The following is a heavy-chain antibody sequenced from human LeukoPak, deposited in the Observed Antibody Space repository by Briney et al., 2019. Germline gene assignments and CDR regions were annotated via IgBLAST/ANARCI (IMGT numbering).Heavy chain of an antibody. Sequence: PGGSLRLSCAASGFSVSSNYMSWVRQAPGKGLEWVAVISYDGSNKYYADSVKGRFTISRDNSKNTLYLQMNSLRAEDTAVYYCARDTRQLNAFDIWGQGTMVTVSS. CDR2: ISYDGSNK. J-gene: IGHJ3*02. CDR1: GFSVSSNY. V-gene: IGHV3-30-3*01. D-gene: IGHD6-13*01. CDR3: ARDTRQLNAFDI.